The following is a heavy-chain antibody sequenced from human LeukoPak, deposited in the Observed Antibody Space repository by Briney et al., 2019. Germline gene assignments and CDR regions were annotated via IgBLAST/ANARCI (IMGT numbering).Heavy chain of an antibody. V-gene: IGHV3-74*01. CDR1: GFTFSSYW. D-gene: IGHD3-10*01. CDR3: ARESRFGEFEWFDP. J-gene: IGHJ5*02. CDR2: INSDGSST. Sequence: PGGSLRLSCAASGFTFSSYWMHWVRQAPGKGLVWVSRINSDGSSTSYADSVKGRFTISRDNAKNTLYLQMNSLRAEDTAVYYCARESRFGEFEWFDPRGQGTLVTVSS.